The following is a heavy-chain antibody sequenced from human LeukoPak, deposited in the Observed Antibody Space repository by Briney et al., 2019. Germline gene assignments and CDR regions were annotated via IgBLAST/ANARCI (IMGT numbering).Heavy chain of an antibody. D-gene: IGHD6-19*01. V-gene: IGHV3-48*03. CDR1: GFPFSFYE. CDR3: AILAVASDFDY. Sequence: GGSLRLSCAVSGFPFSFYEMNWVRQAPGKGLEWVSNIASSGRNIYYADSVKGRFSISRDNAKSSVYLQMNSLRLEDTAIYYCAILAVASDFDYWGQGALVTVSS. J-gene: IGHJ4*02. CDR2: IASSGRNI.